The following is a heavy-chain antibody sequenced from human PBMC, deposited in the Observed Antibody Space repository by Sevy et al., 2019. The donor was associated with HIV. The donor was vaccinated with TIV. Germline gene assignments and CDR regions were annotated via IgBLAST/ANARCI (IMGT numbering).Heavy chain of an antibody. CDR1: GDSISTYY. CDR2: IYHSGST. D-gene: IGHD4-17*01. V-gene: IGHV4-59*01. CDR3: ASYGEGWYFDY. J-gene: IGHJ4*02. Sequence: SETLSLTCTVSGDSISTYYWSWIRQPPGKGLEWIGYIYHSGSTNYNPSLKSRVTISLDTAKNHCSLKLTSVTAADTAIYYCASYGEGWYFDYWGQGTLVTVSS.